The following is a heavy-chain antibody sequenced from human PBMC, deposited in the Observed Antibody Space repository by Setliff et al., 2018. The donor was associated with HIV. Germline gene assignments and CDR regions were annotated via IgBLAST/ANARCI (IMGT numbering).Heavy chain of an antibody. CDR2: VYTSGST. V-gene: IGHV4-4*07. CDR1: GGSMSTYY. CDR3: ARPRVGDDAFNI. J-gene: IGHJ3*02. Sequence: SETLSLTCSVSGGSMSTYYWSWIRQPAGKRLEWIGRVYTSGSTIYNPSLRSRVTMSVDTSKSQFSLKLNSVAAADTAVYYCARPRVGDDAFNIWSQGTLVTVSS.